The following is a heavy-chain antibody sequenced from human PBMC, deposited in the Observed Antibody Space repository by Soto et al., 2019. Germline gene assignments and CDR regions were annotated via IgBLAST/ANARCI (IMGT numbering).Heavy chain of an antibody. CDR3: AKDGASYTSGYFWGADY. Sequence: QVQLVEFGGGEVQPGRSLRLSCVASGLTLRSYGMHWVRQAPGKGLEWVAVITFDGNKKYYADSVKGRFTISRDNAKNNLYLQMNSLRTEDTGLYYCAKDGASYTSGYFWGADYWGQGTLVSVSS. CDR1: GLTLRSYG. CDR2: ITFDGNKK. V-gene: IGHV3-30*18. J-gene: IGHJ4*02. D-gene: IGHD6-19*01.